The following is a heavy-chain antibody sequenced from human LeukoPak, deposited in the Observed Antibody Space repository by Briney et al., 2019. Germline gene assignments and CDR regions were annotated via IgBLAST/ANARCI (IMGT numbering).Heavy chain of an antibody. CDR3: ARAFGGSYYDGIDY. Sequence: TGGSLRLSCAASGFTFSDYRMHWVRQAPGKGLVWVSRINSDGSSTNYADSVKGRFTITRDNAKNTLYLQMNSLRAEDTAVYYCARAFGGSYYDGIDYWGQGTLVTVSS. CDR1: GFTFSDYR. CDR2: INSDGSST. J-gene: IGHJ4*02. D-gene: IGHD1-26*01. V-gene: IGHV3-74*01.